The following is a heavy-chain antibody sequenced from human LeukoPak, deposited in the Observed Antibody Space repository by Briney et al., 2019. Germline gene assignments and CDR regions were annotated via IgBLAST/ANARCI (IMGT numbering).Heavy chain of an antibody. Sequence: PSETLSLTCAVSGYSISSGYYWGWIRQPPGKGLEWIGSIYHSGSTYYNPSLKSRVIISVDTSKNQFSLKLSSVTAADTAVYYCASQYSSSNYFDYWGQGTLVTVSS. J-gene: IGHJ4*02. CDR3: ASQYSSSNYFDY. D-gene: IGHD6-13*01. V-gene: IGHV4-38-2*01. CDR2: IYHSGST. CDR1: GYSISSGYY.